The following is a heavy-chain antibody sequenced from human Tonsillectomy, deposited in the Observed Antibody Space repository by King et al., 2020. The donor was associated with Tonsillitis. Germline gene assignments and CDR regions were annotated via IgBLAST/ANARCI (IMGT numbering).Heavy chain of an antibody. CDR3: VKGPAPGGRGGEGWFDP. CDR2: ISNDGSST. Sequence: VQLVESGGQLVQPGGSLRLSCSTSGFTFSSYAMYWVRQAPGKRLEYVSSISNDGSSTYYADSVKGRFTISRDNSKNTLYFQMSSLRAEDTAIYYCVKGPAPGGRGGEGWFDPWGQGSLVTVSS. V-gene: IGHV3-64D*06. J-gene: IGHJ5*02. CDR1: GFTFSSYA. D-gene: IGHD1-26*01.